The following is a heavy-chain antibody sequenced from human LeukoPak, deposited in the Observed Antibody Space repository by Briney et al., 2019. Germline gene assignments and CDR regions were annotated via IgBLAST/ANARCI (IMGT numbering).Heavy chain of an antibody. J-gene: IGHJ6*03. V-gene: IGHV3-30*04. Sequence: GRSLRLSCADSGFTFSSYAMHWVRQAPGKGLERVADISYVGSNKYYADSVKGRFTISRDNSKNTLYLQMNSLRAEDTAVYYCARDALARGSGSYAYYYYYYMDVWGKGTTVTVSS. CDR3: ARDALARGSGSYAYYYYYYMDV. D-gene: IGHD3-10*01. CDR2: ISYVGSNK. CDR1: GFTFSSYA.